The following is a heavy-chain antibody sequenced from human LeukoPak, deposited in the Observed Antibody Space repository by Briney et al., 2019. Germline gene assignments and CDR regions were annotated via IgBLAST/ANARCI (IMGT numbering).Heavy chain of an antibody. D-gene: IGHD4-11*01. J-gene: IGHJ4*02. CDR2: ISHSGST. Sequence: PSETLSLTCTVSGYSISSDYYGGCSRHPPGKGLEWIATISHSGSTYYNPSLKSRVTISADTSQNQHSLKLSSVTAADTAVYYCARVNTVMATFDYWGQGTPVTVSS. CDR3: ARVNTVMATFDY. CDR1: GYSISSDYY. V-gene: IGHV4-38-2*02.